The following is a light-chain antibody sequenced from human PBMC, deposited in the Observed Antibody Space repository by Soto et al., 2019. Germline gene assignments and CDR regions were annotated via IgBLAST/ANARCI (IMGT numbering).Light chain of an antibody. V-gene: IGKV3-20*01. CDR2: GAS. CDR1: QSVSSSY. J-gene: IGKJ3*01. CDR3: QQYGSSLFT. Sequence: EIVLTQSPGTLSWSPGDRATLSCRASQSVSSSYLAWYQQKPGQAPRLLIYGASSSATGIPDRFSGSGSGTDFTLTISRLEPEDFAVYYCQQYGSSLFTFGPGTKVDIK.